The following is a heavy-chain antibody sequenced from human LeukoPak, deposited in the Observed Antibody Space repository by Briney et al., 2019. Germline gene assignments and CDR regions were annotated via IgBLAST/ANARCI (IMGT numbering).Heavy chain of an antibody. J-gene: IGHJ4*02. Sequence: SETLSLTCTVSGGSISSYYWSWIRQPPGKGLEWIGYIYYSGSTNYNPSLKSRVTISVDTSKNQFSLKLSSVTAADTAVYYCASSGYYYGKGDYWGQGTLVTVSS. D-gene: IGHD3-22*01. CDR2: IYYSGST. CDR1: GGSISSYY. CDR3: ASSGYYYGKGDY. V-gene: IGHV4-59*12.